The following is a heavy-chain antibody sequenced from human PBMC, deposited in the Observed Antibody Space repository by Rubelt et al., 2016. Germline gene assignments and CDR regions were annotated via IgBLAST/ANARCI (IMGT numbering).Heavy chain of an antibody. V-gene: IGHV4-59*08. CDR2: IYYSGST. Sequence: STRGYYWSWIRQPPGKGLEWIGYIYYSGSTNYNPSLKSRVTISVDTSKNQFSLKLSSVTAADTAVYYCARHVVLDDSSFYYFDYWGQGTLVTVSS. D-gene: IGHD3-22*01. CDR3: ARHVVLDDSSFYYFDY. J-gene: IGHJ4*02. CDR1: STRGYY.